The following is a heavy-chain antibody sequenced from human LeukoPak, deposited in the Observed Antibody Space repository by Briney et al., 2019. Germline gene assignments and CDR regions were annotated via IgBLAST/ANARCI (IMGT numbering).Heavy chain of an antibody. CDR3: ARAMNRSGDYLGFDP. J-gene: IGHJ5*02. Sequence: ASVKVSCKASGYNFTSFDIIWLRQATGQGLEWMGWMNPNSGYTGYARKFQGRVTLTRNTSIGTAYMELSSLRSEDTAVYYCARAMNRSGDYLGFDPWGLGIVVTVSS. CDR2: MNPNSGYT. V-gene: IGHV1-8*01. D-gene: IGHD3-3*01. CDR1: GYNFTSFD.